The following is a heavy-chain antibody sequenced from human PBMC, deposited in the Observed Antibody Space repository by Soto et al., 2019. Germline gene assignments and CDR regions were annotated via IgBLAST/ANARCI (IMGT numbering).Heavy chain of an antibody. V-gene: IGHV3-74*01. D-gene: IGHD4-17*01. CDR3: ARVRYGDYANHYFDY. Sequence: EVQLVESGGGLVQPGGSLRLSCAASGFTFSSYWMHWVRQAPGKGLVWVSRINSDGSSTSYADSVKGRFTISRDNAKNTLYLQMNRLRAEDTAVYYCARVRYGDYANHYFDYWGQGTLVTVSS. CDR1: GFTFSSYW. J-gene: IGHJ4*02. CDR2: INSDGSST.